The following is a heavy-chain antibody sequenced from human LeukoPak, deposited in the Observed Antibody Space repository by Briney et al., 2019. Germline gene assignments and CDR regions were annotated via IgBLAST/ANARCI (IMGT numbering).Heavy chain of an antibody. J-gene: IGHJ4*02. CDR1: GVSISSGDYY. Sequence: SETLSLTCTVSGVSISSGDYYWSWIRQPPGKGLEWIGYIYYSGSTYYNPSLKSRVTISVDTSKNQFSLKLSSVTAADTAVYYCARDNLTTGTRFDYWGQGTLVTVSS. CDR2: IYYSGST. V-gene: IGHV4-30-4*01. D-gene: IGHD1-14*01. CDR3: ARDNLTTGTRFDY.